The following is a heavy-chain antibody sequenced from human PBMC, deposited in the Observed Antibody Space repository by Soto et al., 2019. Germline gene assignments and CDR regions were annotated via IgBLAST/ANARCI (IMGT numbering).Heavy chain of an antibody. Sequence: TSETLSLTCAVYGGSFSGYYWSWIRQPPGKGLEWIGEINHSGSTNYNPSLKSRVTISVDASKNQFSLKLSSVTAADTAVYYCARRMDYGSGRGYYYYYYYMDVWGKGTTVTVSS. V-gene: IGHV4-34*01. CDR1: GGSFSGYY. J-gene: IGHJ6*03. D-gene: IGHD3-10*01. CDR2: INHSGST. CDR3: ARRMDYGSGRGYYYYYYYMDV.